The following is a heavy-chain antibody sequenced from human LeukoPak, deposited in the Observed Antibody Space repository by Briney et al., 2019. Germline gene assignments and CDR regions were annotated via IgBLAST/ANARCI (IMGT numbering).Heavy chain of an antibody. J-gene: IGHJ5*02. V-gene: IGHV4-34*01. CDR2: INHSGST. CDR3: ARDYSSWYGYNWFDP. CDR1: GGSFSGYY. D-gene: IGHD6-13*01. Sequence: PSETLSLTCAVYGGSFSGYYWSWIRQPPGKGLEWIGEINHSGSTNYNPSLKSRVTISVDTSKNQFSLKLSSVTAADTAVYYCARDYSSWYGYNWFDPWGQGTLVTVSS.